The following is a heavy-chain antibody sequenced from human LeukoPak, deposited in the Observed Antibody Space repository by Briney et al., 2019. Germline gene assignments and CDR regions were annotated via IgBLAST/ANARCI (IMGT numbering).Heavy chain of an antibody. V-gene: IGHV4-39*01. Sequence: SETLSLTCTVSGGSISSSSYYWGWIRQPPGKGLEWIGSIYYSGSTYYNPSLKSRVTISVDTSKNQFSLKLSSVTAADTAVYYCARVQRGYSYGYISRFFDYWGQGTLVTVSS. CDR2: IYYSGST. CDR3: ARVQRGYSYGYISRFFDY. J-gene: IGHJ4*02. D-gene: IGHD5-18*01. CDR1: GGSISSSSYY.